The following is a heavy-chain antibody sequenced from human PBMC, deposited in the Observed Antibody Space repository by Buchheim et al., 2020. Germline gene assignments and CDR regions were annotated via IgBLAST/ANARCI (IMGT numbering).Heavy chain of an antibody. CDR1: GGTFSSYA. J-gene: IGHJ6*03. Sequence: QVQLVQSGAEVKKPGSSMKVSCKASGGTFSSYAISWVRQAPGQGLEWMGGIIPIFGTANYAQKFQGRVTITADESTSTAYMELSSLRSEDTAVYYCARGSLYSSSEGGPGYYYYYMDVWGKGTT. CDR3: ARGSLYSSSEGGPGYYYYYMDV. D-gene: IGHD6-6*01. V-gene: IGHV1-69*01. CDR2: IIPIFGTA.